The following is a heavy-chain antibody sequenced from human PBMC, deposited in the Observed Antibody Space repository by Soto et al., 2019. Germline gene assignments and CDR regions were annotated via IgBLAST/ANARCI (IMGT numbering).Heavy chain of an antibody. Sequence: PGGSLRLSCAASGFTFSSYSMNWVRQSPGKGLEWVSYISSSSSTIYYADSVKGRFTISRDNAKNSLYLQMNSLRDEDTAVYYCARAPAGYSSSWLGYYFDYWGQGTLVTVS. CDR1: GFTFSSYS. CDR2: ISSSSSTI. D-gene: IGHD6-13*01. V-gene: IGHV3-48*02. CDR3: ARAPAGYSSSWLGYYFDY. J-gene: IGHJ4*02.